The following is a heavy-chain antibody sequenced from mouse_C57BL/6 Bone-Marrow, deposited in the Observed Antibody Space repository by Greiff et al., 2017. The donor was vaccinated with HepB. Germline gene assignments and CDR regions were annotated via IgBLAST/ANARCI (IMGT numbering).Heavy chain of an antibody. D-gene: IGHD3-2*02. CDR1: GYTFTDYN. CDR3: ASGPQLRLPYYYAMDY. CDR2: INPNNGGT. Sequence: EVQLQQSGPELVKPGASVKIPCKASGYTFTDYNMDWVKQSHGKSLEWIGDINPNNGGTIYNQKFKGKATLTVDKSSSTAYMELRSLTSEDTAVYYCASGPQLRLPYYYAMDYWGQGTSVTVSS. V-gene: IGHV1-18*01. J-gene: IGHJ4*01.